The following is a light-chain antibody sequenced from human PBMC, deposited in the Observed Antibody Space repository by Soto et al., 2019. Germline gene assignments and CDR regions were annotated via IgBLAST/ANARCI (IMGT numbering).Light chain of an antibody. CDR2: AAS. Sequence: DIQMTQSPSFVSASVGDRVTITCRASQDISKWLAWYQQKPGRAPKILIFAASTLQRGVPSRFSGSGSGTDFTLTISSRQPEDSATYDCQQADSIPLTFGGGTKVDFK. V-gene: IGKV1-12*01. CDR1: QDISKW. CDR3: QQADSIPLT. J-gene: IGKJ4*01.